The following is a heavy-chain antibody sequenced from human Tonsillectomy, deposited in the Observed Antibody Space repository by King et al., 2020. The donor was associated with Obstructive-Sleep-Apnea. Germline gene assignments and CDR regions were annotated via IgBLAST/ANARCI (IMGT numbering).Heavy chain of an antibody. J-gene: IGHJ4*02. CDR2: ISYDGKKK. CDR3: AGDNGNDVFLTRNYFDW. D-gene: IGHD1-20*01. Sequence: VQLVESGGGVVQPGTSLRLSCAASGFTFNNHAMNWVRQAPGKGLEWVAVISYDGKKKYYADSVKGRFVISRDNSQNKLYLQMNSLTPEDTALYYCAGDNGNDVFLTRNYFDWWGQGTLVTVSS. CDR1: GFTFNNHA. V-gene: IGHV3-30*09.